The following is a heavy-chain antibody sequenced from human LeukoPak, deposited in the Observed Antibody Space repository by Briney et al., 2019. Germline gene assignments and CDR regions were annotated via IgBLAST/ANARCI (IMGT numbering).Heavy chain of an antibody. J-gene: IGHJ4*02. D-gene: IGHD3-22*01. CDR2: IIPIFGTA. Sequence: SVKVSCKASGGTFSSYAISWVRQAPGQGLEWMGGIIPIFGTANYAQKFQGRVTITADESTSTAYMELSSLRSEDTAVYYCARDGEYYYDSSGIYPFYWGQGTLVTVSS. V-gene: IGHV1-69*13. CDR1: GGTFSSYA. CDR3: ARDGEYYYDSSGIYPFY.